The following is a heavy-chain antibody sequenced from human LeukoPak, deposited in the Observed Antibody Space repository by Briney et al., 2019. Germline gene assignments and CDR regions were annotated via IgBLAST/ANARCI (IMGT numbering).Heavy chain of an antibody. CDR1: GGSISGDY. V-gene: IGHV4-59*01. CDR2: IYYSGST. J-gene: IGHJ4*02. D-gene: IGHD3-10*01. CDR3: ARDRGSGGGFDY. Sequence: SETLSLTCTVSGGSISGDYWSWIRQAPGKWLEWIAYIYYSGSTNYNPSLKSRVTISVDTSKNQFSLKRTSVTATDTAVYYCARDRGSGGGFDYWGQGTLVTVSS.